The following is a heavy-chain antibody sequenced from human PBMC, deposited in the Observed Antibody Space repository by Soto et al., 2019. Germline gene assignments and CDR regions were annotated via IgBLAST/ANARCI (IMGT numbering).Heavy chain of an antibody. J-gene: IGHJ4*02. V-gene: IGHV4-30-2*01. CDR2: IYHSGST. D-gene: IGHD2-21*01. CDR3: ARGPPLLW. CDR1: GGSPSRGGFS. Sequence: PSGTLSPTCPLSGGSPSRGGFSWSWIRQPPGKGLECIGYIYHSGSTYYNPSLKSRVTISVDRSKNQFSLKLSSVTAADTAVYYCARGPPLLWWSQGTLVTVSS.